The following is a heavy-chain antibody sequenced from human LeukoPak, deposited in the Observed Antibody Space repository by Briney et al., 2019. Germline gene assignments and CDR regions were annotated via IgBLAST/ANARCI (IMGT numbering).Heavy chain of an antibody. J-gene: IGHJ3*02. CDR3: ASQKVVGATTVGNDAFDI. V-gene: IGHV5-51*01. D-gene: IGHD1-26*01. CDR1: GYSFTSYW. Sequence: GESLKISCKGSGYSFTSYWIGWVRQMPGKGLEWMGFIYPGDSDTRYSPSFQGHVTISADKSISTAYLQWSSLKASDTAMYYCASQKVVGATTVGNDAFDIWGQGTMVTVSS. CDR2: IYPGDSDT.